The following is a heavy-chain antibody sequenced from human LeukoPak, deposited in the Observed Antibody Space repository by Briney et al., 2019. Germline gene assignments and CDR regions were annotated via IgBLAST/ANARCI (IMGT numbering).Heavy chain of an antibody. D-gene: IGHD2-15*01. Sequence: PSETLSLTCTVSGASIRSGDYYWSWIRQPPGKGLEWIGYIYDSGSTYYNPSLKSRITISVDTSENRFSLKLSSVTATDTAVYYCARDCSGGSCYGAFDIWGQGIMVTVSS. CDR3: ARDCSGGSCYGAFDI. CDR1: GASIRSGDYY. V-gene: IGHV4-30-4*01. J-gene: IGHJ3*02. CDR2: IYDSGST.